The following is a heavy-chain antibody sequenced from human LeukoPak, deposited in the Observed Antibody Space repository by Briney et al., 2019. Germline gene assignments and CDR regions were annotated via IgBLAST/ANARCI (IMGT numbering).Heavy chain of an antibody. V-gene: IGHV3-49*04. CDR3: TRIFLFLPPREINSFDF. CDR1: GFTFVDYT. Sequence: GGSLRLSCTTSGFTFVDYTMSWVRQPPGKGLEWVGFIRNKAYGVAPEYAASVKRRFTMSRDDSKSIAYLQMNSLKTEDTAVYYCTRIFLFLPPREINSFDFWGQGTLVTVSS. D-gene: IGHD2-21*01. J-gene: IGHJ4*02. CDR2: IRNKAYGVAP.